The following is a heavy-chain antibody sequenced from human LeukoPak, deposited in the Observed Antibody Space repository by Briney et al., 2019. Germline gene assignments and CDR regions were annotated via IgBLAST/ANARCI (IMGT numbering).Heavy chain of an antibody. CDR3: ARDGGEAAMARHYVIDV. Sequence: SQTLSLTCSVSGGSISGGGYYWSCHRQRPGKGAGWIGNIYYSRSAYYNPSINSRATIAVDTSKNQFLLKLSSVTAADSSLYFCARDGGEAAMARHYVIDVGGQGTSCTLSS. CDR1: GGSISGGGYY. CDR2: IYYSRSA. V-gene: IGHV4-31*03. J-gene: IGHJ6*01. D-gene: IGHD5-18*01.